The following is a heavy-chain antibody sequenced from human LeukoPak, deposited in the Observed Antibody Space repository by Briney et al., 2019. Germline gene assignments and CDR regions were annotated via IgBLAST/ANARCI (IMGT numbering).Heavy chain of an antibody. D-gene: IGHD3-22*01. J-gene: IGHJ3*02. Sequence: SETLSLTCAVYGGSFSGYYWSWIRQPPGKGLEWIGEINHSGSTNYNPSLKSRVTISVDTSKNQFSLKLSSVTAADTAVYYCARGIGTSYDSSRDAFDMWGQGTMVTVSS. CDR3: ARGIGTSYDSSRDAFDM. CDR2: INHSGST. V-gene: IGHV4-34*01. CDR1: GGSFSGYY.